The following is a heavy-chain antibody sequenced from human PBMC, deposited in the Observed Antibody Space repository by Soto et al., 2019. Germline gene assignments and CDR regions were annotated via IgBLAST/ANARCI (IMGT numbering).Heavy chain of an antibody. Sequence: QVQLVQSGADVREPGASVKVSCKASGYTFTSYYIHWMRQAPGQGLEWMGMINPTRGSTSYAQKFQGRVTMSRDTSTRTFYMELSSLRSEDTAVYYCARAQIVVVVGAAFDYWGQGTLVTVSS. J-gene: IGHJ4*02. CDR1: GYTFTSYY. CDR3: ARAQIVVVVGAAFDY. V-gene: IGHV1-46*03. CDR2: INPTRGST. D-gene: IGHD2-15*01.